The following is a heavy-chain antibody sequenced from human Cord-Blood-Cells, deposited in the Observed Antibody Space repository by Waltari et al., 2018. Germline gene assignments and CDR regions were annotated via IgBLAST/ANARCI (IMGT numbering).Heavy chain of an antibody. CDR3: AKGGSYYDSSGYPDAFDI. CDR1: GFTFSSYA. CDR2: ISGSGGST. J-gene: IGHJ3*02. V-gene: IGHV3-23*01. Sequence: EVQLLESGGGLVQPGGSLRLSCAASGFTFSSYAMSWVRQAPGKGLEWVSAISGSGGSTYYADSGKGRFTISRDNSKNTLYLKMNSLRAEDTAVYYCAKGGSYYDSSGYPDAFDIWGQGTMVTVSS. D-gene: IGHD3-22*01.